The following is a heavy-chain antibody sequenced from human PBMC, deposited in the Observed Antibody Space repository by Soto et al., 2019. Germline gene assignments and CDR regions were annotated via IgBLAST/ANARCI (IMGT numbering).Heavy chain of an antibody. V-gene: IGHV4-30-2*01. D-gene: IGHD4-17*01. CDR3: ARSAYGDYGAPFDY. J-gene: IGHJ4*02. CDR1: GGSISSGGYS. Sequence: QLQLQESGSGLVKPSQTLSLTCAVSGGSISSGGYSWSWIRQPPGKGLEWIGYIYHSGSTYYNPSLKSRVTLSVDRSKNQFSLKLSSVTAAGTAVYYCARSAYGDYGAPFDYWGQGTLVTVSS. CDR2: IYHSGST.